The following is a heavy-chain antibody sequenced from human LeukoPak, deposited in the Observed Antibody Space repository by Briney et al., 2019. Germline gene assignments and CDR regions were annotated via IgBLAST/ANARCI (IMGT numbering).Heavy chain of an antibody. CDR1: GGSISSYY. Sequence: SETLSLTCTVSGGSISSYYWSWIRQPPGKGLEWIGYIYYSGSTYYNPSLKSRVTISVDTSKNQFSLKLSSVTAADTAVYYCAREGQRPEGFDYWGQGTLVTVSS. J-gene: IGHJ4*02. CDR2: IYYSGST. CDR3: AREGQRPEGFDY. D-gene: IGHD6-25*01. V-gene: IGHV4-59*06.